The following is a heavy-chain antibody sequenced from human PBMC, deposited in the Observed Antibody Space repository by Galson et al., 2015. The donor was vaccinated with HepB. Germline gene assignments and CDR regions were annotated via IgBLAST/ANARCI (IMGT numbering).Heavy chain of an antibody. V-gene: IGHV3-7*03. CDR1: GFTFISYW. CDR2: IQYAGSEK. CDR3: AAGSRNPAY. J-gene: IGHJ4*02. Sequence: SLRLSCAVSGFTFISYWMRWVRQAPGKGLEWVANIQYAGSEKNHVDSVKGRFTTSRDNARNSLYLQMNSLRAEETAVYYGAAGSRNPAYWGQGTLVTVSS. D-gene: IGHD1-26*01.